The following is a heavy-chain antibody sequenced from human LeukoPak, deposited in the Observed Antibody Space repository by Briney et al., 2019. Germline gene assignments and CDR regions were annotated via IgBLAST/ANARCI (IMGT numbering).Heavy chain of an antibody. CDR1: GDSVSSNSAA. CDR3: ARGQWLVGYYYYGIDV. D-gene: IGHD6-19*01. J-gene: IGHJ6*02. V-gene: IGHV6-1*01. CDR2: TYYRSKWYN. Sequence: SQTLSLTCAISGDSVSSNSAAWNWIRQSPSRGLEWLGRTYYRSKWYNDYAVSVKSRITINPDTSKNQFSLQLNSVTPEDTAVYYCARGQWLVGYYYYGIDVWGQGTTVTVSS.